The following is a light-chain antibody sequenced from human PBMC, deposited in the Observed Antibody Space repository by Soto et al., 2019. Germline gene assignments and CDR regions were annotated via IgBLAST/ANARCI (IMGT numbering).Light chain of an antibody. CDR3: CSYAGSSPRYV. CDR2: EGS. Sequence: QSVLTQPASVSGSPGQSITISCTGSSSDVGSYNPVSWYQQHPGKAPKVMIYEGSKRPSGVSNRFSGAKSGNTASLTISGLQAEDEADYSCCSYAGSSPRYVFGPGTKVTVL. CDR1: SSDVGSYNP. J-gene: IGLJ1*01. V-gene: IGLV2-23*01.